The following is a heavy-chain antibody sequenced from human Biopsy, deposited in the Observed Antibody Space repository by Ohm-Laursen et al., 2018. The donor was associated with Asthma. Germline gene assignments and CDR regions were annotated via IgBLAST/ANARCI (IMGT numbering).Heavy chain of an antibody. CDR3: VRDRGIAAAGTEFDY. Sequence: SLRLSCADSGFTFSDYYMSWIRQAPGKGLEWVSYISSSGSTIYYADSVKGRFTISRDNAKNSLYLQMNSLRAEDTAVYYCVRDRGIAAAGTEFDYWGQGTLVTVSS. V-gene: IGHV3-11*01. J-gene: IGHJ4*02. D-gene: IGHD6-13*01. CDR2: ISSSGSTI. CDR1: GFTFSDYY.